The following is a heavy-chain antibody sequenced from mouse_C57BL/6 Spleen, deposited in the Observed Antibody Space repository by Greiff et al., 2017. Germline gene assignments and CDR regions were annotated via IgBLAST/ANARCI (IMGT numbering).Heavy chain of an antibody. CDR3: VREDGSRAMDY. Sequence: EVQRVESGGGLVQPKGSLKLSCAASGFTFNTYAMHWVRQAPGKGLEWVARIRSKCSNYATYYADSVKDRFTISRDDSQSMLYLQMNNLKTEDTAMYYCVREDGSRAMDYWGQGTSVTVSS. D-gene: IGHD1-1*01. J-gene: IGHJ4*01. V-gene: IGHV10-3*01. CDR2: IRSKCSNYAT. CDR1: GFTFNTYA.